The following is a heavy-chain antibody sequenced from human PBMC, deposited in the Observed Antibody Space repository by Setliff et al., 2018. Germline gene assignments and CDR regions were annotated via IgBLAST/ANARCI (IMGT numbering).Heavy chain of an antibody. CDR3: ARDSGYSSRWLDY. CDR1: GGSISSGSYY. Sequence: TSETLSLTCTVSGGSISSGSYYWSWIRQPAGKGLEWIGRIYTSGSTNYNPSLKSRVTISVDTSKNQFSLKLSSVTAADTAVYYCARDSGYSSRWLDYWGQGTLVTVSS. V-gene: IGHV4-61*02. J-gene: IGHJ4*02. CDR2: IYTSGST. D-gene: IGHD6-13*01.